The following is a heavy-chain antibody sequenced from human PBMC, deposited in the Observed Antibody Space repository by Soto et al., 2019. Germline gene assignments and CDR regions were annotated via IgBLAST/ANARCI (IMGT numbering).Heavy chain of an antibody. Sequence: QVQLVESGGGVVQPGRSLRLSCAASGFTFSSYAMHWVRQAPGKGLEWVAVISYDGSNKYYADSVKGRFTISRDNSKNTLYLQMNSLRAEDTAVYYCARDLYRLDVWGQGTTVTVSS. CDR2: ISYDGSNK. J-gene: IGHJ6*02. CDR3: ARDLYRLDV. CDR1: GFTFSSYA. D-gene: IGHD2-2*01. V-gene: IGHV3-30-3*01.